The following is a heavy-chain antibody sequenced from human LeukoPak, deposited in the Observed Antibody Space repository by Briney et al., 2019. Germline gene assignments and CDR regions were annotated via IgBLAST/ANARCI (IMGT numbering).Heavy chain of an antibody. CDR1: GFTFSSYW. D-gene: IGHD5-18*01. Sequence: GGSLRFSVAAYGFTFSSYWMSWVRQAPGKGLKWGANIKQDGSKKYYVDSVKGRFTISRDNAKNSLYLQMNSPRAEDTAVYYCAKQPDKGYSYGYWGYFDYWGQGTLVTVSS. CDR3: AKQPDKGYSYGYWGYFDY. J-gene: IGHJ4*02. CDR2: IKQDGSKK. V-gene: IGHV3-7*01.